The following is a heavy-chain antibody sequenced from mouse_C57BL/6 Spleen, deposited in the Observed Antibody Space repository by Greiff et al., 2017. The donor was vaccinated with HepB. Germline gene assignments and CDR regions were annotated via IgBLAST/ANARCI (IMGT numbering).Heavy chain of an antibody. V-gene: IGHV3-1*01. CDR1: GYSITSGYD. CDR2: ISYSGST. J-gene: IGHJ1*03. CDR3: ASVYGSSPWSFDV. D-gene: IGHD1-1*01. Sequence: EVQGVESGPGMVKPSQSLSLTCTVTGYSITSGYDWHWIRHFPGNKLEWMGYISYSGSTNYNPSLKSRISITHDTSKNHFFLKLNSVTTEDTATYYCASVYGSSPWSFDVWGTGTTVTVSS.